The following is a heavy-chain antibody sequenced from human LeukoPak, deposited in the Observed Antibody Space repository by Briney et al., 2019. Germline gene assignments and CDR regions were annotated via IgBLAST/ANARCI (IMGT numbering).Heavy chain of an antibody. CDR3: ARDGGDDGNQNFDY. D-gene: IGHD2-21*02. CDR2: ISSSSSYI. CDR1: GFTFSSYS. J-gene: IGHJ4*02. V-gene: IGHV3-21*01. Sequence: GGSLRLSCAASGFTFSSYSMNWVRQAPGKWLEWVSSISSSSSYIYYADSVKGRFTISRDNAKNSLYLQMNSLTAEDTAVYYCARDGGDDGNQNFDYWGQGTLVTVSS.